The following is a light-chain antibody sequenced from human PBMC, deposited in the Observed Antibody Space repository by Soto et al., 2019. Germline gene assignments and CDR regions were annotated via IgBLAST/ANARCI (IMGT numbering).Light chain of an antibody. V-gene: IGLV2-14*01. CDR3: SSYTSSDTLV. CDR2: EVS. CDR1: SSDLGGYNY. Sequence: QSVLTQPASVSGSPGQSITVSCTGTSSDLGGYNYVSWYQHHPGKAPKLMIYEVSNRPSGVSNRFSGSKSGNTASLTISGLQAEDEAEYYSSSYTSSDTLVFGTGTKLTVL. J-gene: IGLJ1*01.